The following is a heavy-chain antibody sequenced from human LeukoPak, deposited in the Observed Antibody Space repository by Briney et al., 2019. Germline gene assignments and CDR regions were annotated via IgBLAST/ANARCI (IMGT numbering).Heavy chain of an antibody. D-gene: IGHD2-2*03. J-gene: IGHJ4*02. Sequence: PSETLSLTCTVSGGSISSYYWSWIRQPPGKGLEWIGYIYYSGSTNYNPSLKSRVTISVDTSKNQFSLKLSSVTAADTAVYYCARGWIGQGAYYFDYWGQGTLVTVSS. V-gene: IGHV4-59*01. CDR2: IYYSGST. CDR3: ARGWIGQGAYYFDY. CDR1: GGSISSYY.